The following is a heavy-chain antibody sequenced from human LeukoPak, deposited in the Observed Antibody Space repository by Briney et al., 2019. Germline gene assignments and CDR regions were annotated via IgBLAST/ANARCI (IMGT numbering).Heavy chain of an antibody. CDR2: ISSSSSYI. CDR1: GFTFSSYS. V-gene: IGHV3-21*01. CDR3: ARETSGSYYGVDY. D-gene: IGHD1-26*01. Sequence: GGSLRLSCAASGFTFSSYSMNWVRQAPGKGLEWVSSISSSSSYIYYADSVKGRFTISRDNAKNSLYLQMNSLRAEDTAVYYCARETSGSYYGVDYWGQGTLVTVSS. J-gene: IGHJ4*02.